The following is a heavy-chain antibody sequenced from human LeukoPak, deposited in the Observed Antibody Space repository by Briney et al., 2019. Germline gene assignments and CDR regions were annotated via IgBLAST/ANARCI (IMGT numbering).Heavy chain of an antibody. V-gene: IGHV3-23*01. Sequence: GGSLRLSCAASGFTFSSYAMSWVRQAPGKGLEWVSAISGSGGSTYYADSVKGRFTISRDNSKNTLYLQVNSLRAEDTAVYYCAKDRGYYYDSSGTRPRTVDPWGQGTLVTVSS. J-gene: IGHJ5*02. D-gene: IGHD3-22*01. CDR2: ISGSGGST. CDR3: AKDRGYYYDSSGTRPRTVDP. CDR1: GFTFSSYA.